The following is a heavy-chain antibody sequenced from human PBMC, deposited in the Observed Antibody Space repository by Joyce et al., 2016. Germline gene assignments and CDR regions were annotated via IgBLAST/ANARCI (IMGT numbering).Heavy chain of an antibody. Sequence: EVHLVESGGGLVKPGGSPRLSCAASGFTFSNYNMNWVRQAPGKGLEWVSSINSGTTYKYYADSVQGRFTISRDNAKNSLYLQMNSLRAEDTAVYYCARDLGYFDYWGQGTLVTVSS. J-gene: IGHJ4*02. CDR1: GFTFSNYN. CDR2: INSGTTYK. V-gene: IGHV3-21*01. CDR3: ARDLGYFDY.